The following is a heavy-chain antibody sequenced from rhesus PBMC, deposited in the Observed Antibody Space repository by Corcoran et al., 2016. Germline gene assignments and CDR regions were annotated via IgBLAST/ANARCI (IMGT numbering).Heavy chain of an antibody. CDR3: ARVYSGKGGLDS. V-gene: IGHV4-80*01. J-gene: IGHJ6*01. Sequence: QVQLQESGPGLVKPSETLSLTCAVSGGSFSSYWWSWIRQPPGKGLEGIGEIKGNSGSTNSNPSLKGRVTISKDASKNPFSLKLSSVTAADTAVYYWARVYSGKGGLDSWGQGVVVTVSS. CDR2: IKGNSGST. CDR1: GGSFSSYW. D-gene: IGHD1-1*01.